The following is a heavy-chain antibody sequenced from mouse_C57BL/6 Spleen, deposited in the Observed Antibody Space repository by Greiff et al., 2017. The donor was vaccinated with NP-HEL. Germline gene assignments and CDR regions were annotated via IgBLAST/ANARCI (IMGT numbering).Heavy chain of an antibody. J-gene: IGHJ4*01. CDR3: ARGAAQATSAMDY. V-gene: IGHV1-61*01. D-gene: IGHD3-2*02. Sequence: QVQLQQPGAELVRPGSSVKLSCKASGYTFTSYWMDWVKQRPGQGLEWIGNIYPSDSETHYNQKFKDKATLTVDKSSSTAYMQLSSLTSEDSAVYYCARGAAQATSAMDYWGQGTSVTVSS. CDR2: IYPSDSET. CDR1: GYTFTSYW.